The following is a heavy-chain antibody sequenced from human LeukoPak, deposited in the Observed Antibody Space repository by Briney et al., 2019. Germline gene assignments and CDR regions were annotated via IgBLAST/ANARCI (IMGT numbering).Heavy chain of an antibody. J-gene: IGHJ3*02. CDR2: IYYSGST. D-gene: IGHD3-22*01. CDR1: GGSISSYY. CDR3: ARDHGGTMITERAFDI. V-gene: IGHV4-59*12. Sequence: SETLSLTCTVSGGSISSYYWSWIRQPPGKGLEWIGYIYYSGSTNYNPSLKSRVTISVDTSKNQFSLKLSSVTAADTAVYYCARDHGGTMITERAFDIWGQGTMVTVSS.